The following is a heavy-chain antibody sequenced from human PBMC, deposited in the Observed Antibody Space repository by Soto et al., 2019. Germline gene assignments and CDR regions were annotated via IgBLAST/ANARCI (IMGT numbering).Heavy chain of an antibody. V-gene: IGHV1-18*01. CDR1: GYTLNTYG. J-gene: IGHJ4*02. CDR3: ARGTYFDY. CDR2: ISANNDHT. Sequence: QVQLVQSGAEVKKPGASVKVSCKASGYTLNTYGITWVRQAPGQGLEWLGWISANNDHTNYPQKLQGRVTLTTDTSTRTAYMELRSLTSADTAVYYCARGTYFDYWGQGTLVTVSS.